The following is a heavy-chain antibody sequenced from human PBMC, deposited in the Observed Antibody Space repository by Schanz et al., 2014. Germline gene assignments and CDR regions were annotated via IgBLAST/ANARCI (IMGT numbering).Heavy chain of an antibody. D-gene: IGHD1-1*01. J-gene: IGHJ4*02. CDR2: LSFDSRHI. Sequence: EVQLVESGGGLVKPGGSLRLSCTASGFSFDSYNMNWVRQSPGKGLEWVAFLSFDSRHIYYADSVKGRFTISRDNAKSSWHHQMNSLRADDTAVYYCARDGVAATTDFEYWGQGALVTVSS. CDR3: ARDGVAATTDFEY. V-gene: IGHV3-21*06. CDR1: GFSFDSYN.